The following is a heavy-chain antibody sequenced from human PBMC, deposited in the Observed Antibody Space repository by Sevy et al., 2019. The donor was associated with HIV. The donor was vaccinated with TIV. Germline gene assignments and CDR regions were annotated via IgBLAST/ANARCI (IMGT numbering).Heavy chain of an antibody. Sequence: GGSLRLSCAASGFTFSSYSMNWVRQAPGKGLEWVSSISSSRSYIYYADSVKGRFTISRDNAKNSLYLQMNSLRAEDTAVYYCARGATGAFDYWGQGTLVTVSS. CDR2: ISSSRSYI. CDR3: ARGATGAFDY. J-gene: IGHJ4*02. V-gene: IGHV3-21*01. D-gene: IGHD1-26*01. CDR1: GFTFSSYS.